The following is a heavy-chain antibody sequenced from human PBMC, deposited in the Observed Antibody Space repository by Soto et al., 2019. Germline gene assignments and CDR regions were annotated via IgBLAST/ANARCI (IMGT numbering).Heavy chain of an antibody. V-gene: IGHV3-23*01. CDR3: AREVEAAAGETTFYY. CDR1: GFTFNKYA. D-gene: IGHD6-13*01. J-gene: IGHJ4*02. Sequence: GGSLRLSCAASGFTFNKYAMTWVRQAPGKGLEWVSTIGAYDESTFYADSVKGRFTISRDNSQNTVFMQMNSLRAEDMAVYYCAREVEAAAGETTFYYWGQGTLVTVSS. CDR2: IGAYDEST.